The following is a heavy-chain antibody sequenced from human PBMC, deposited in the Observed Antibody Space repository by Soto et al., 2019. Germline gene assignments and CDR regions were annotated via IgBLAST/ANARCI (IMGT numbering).Heavy chain of an antibody. V-gene: IGHV4-39*01. CDR3: ARAKFQEYYDFWSGYYSYDY. CDR2: IYYSGST. CDR1: GGSISSSSYY. J-gene: IGHJ4*02. Sequence: QLQLQESGPGLVKPSETLSLTCTVSGGSISSSSYYWGWIRQPPGKGLEWIGSIYYSGSTYYNPSLKSRVTISVDTSKNQFSLKLSSVTAADTAVYYCARAKFQEYYDFWSGYYSYDYWGQGTLVTVSS. D-gene: IGHD3-3*01.